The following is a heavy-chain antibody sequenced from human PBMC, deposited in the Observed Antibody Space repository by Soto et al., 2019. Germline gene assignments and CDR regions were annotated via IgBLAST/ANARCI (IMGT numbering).Heavy chain of an antibody. D-gene: IGHD2-21*01. CDR1: GFTVSSNY. V-gene: IGHV3-66*01. CDR3: TGDIPHNWSDS. Sequence: PGGSLRLSCAASGFTVSSNYMSWVRQAPGKGLEWISIIYSAGNTYYADSVKGRFTASRDNTKNMVFLQMNNLSVEDTAVYYCTGDIPHNWSDSCGQGTLVTVSS. CDR2: IYSAGNT. J-gene: IGHJ5*01.